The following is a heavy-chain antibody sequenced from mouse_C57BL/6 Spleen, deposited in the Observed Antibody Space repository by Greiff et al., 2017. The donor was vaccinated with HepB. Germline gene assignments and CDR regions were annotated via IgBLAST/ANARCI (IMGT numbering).Heavy chain of an antibody. CDR1: GYTFTSYW. CDR3: ARRGYYFDY. J-gene: IGHJ2*01. CDR2: IDPSDSYT. Sequence: QVQLQQPGAELVMPGASVKLSCKASGYTFTSYWMHWVKQRPGQGLEWIGEIDPSDSYTNYNQKFKGKSTLTVDKSSSTYYMHLSSLTSEDSAVYYCARRGYYFDYWGQGTTLTVSS. V-gene: IGHV1-69*01.